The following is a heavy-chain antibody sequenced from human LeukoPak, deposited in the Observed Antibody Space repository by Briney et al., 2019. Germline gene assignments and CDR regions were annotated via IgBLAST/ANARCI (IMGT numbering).Heavy chain of an antibody. CDR1: GFTFSSYW. J-gene: IGHJ4*02. V-gene: IGHV3-74*01. CDR3: ARRIQGMAPYCFDY. Sequence: GGSLRLSCTASGFTFSSYWMHWVRQAPGKGLVWVSRINSDGGSTSYADSVKGRFTISRDDAKNTLYLQINSLRADDTAVYYCARRIQGMAPYCFDYWGQGTLVTVSS. D-gene: IGHD5-24*01. CDR2: INSDGGST.